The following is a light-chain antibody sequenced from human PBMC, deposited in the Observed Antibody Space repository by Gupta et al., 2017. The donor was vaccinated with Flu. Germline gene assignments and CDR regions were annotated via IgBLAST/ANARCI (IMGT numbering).Light chain of an antibody. Sequence: QLVLTQSPSASPSLGAPVKLTCTPSSGHSSYAIAWHQQQPEKGPRYLMKLNSDGSHSKGDGIPDRFSGSSSGAERYLTISSLQSEDEADYYCQTWGTGRVFGGGTKLTVL. CDR2: LNSDGSH. CDR3: QTWGTGRV. V-gene: IGLV4-69*01. CDR1: SGHSSYA. J-gene: IGLJ3*02.